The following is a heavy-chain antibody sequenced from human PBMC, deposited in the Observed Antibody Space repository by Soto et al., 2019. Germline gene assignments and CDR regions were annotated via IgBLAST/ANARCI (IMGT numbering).Heavy chain of an antibody. Sequence: LTCTVSGGSISSSSYYWGWIRQPPGKGLEWIGSIYYSGSTYYNPSLKSRVTISVDTSKNQFSLKLSSVTAADTAVYYCARHGSYSSGSYKWFDPWGQGTLLTVYS. D-gene: IGHD6-19*01. V-gene: IGHV4-39*01. CDR2: IYYSGST. J-gene: IGHJ5*02. CDR1: GGSISSSSYY. CDR3: ARHGSYSSGSYKWFDP.